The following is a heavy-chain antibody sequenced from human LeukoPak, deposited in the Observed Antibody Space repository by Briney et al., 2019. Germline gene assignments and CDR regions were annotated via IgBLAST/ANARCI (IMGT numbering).Heavy chain of an antibody. CDR2: VEPDGGET. V-gene: IGHV1-69-2*01. CDR1: GYTFTSYG. Sequence: ASVKVSCKASGYTFTSYGISWVLQAPGKGLEWMGRVEPDGGETIYADKFKGRVTITADTSTGIAYMELISLRSEDTAVYYCATGPCTNTDCEAFDYWGQGTLVTVSS. CDR3: ATGPCTNTDCEAFDY. J-gene: IGHJ4*02. D-gene: IGHD2-8*01.